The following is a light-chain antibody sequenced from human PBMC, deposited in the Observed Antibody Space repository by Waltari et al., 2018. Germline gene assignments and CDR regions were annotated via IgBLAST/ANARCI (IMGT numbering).Light chain of an antibody. CDR1: QSVTRA. CDR2: GAS. CDR3: QHYLRLPVT. Sequence: EIVLTQSPGTLPLSPGESATLSCRTSQSVTRALAWYQQKPGQAPRLLIYGASNRATGIPDRFSGSGSGTDFSLTISSLEPDDFAVYYCQHYLRLPVTFGQGTKVEVK. J-gene: IGKJ1*01. V-gene: IGKV3-20*01.